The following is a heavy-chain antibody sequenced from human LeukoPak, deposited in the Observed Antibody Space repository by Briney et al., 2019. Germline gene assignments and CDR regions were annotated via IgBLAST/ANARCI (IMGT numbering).Heavy chain of an antibody. CDR1: GFTFSSYT. Sequence: PGGSLRLSCAASGFTFSSYTMNWVRQAPGMGLEWVSTISASGGGTYYADSVKGRFTVSRDNSKNTLYLQMDSLRAEDTALYYCARAGGCDYWGQGTLVIVSS. J-gene: IGHJ4*02. CDR3: ARAGGCDY. CDR2: ISASGGGT. D-gene: IGHD1-14*01. V-gene: IGHV3-23*01.